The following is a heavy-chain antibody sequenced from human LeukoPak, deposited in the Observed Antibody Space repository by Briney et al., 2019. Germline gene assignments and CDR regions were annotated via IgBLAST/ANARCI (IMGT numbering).Heavy chain of an antibody. CDR2: IYYSKNT. CDR1: GGSIRSSSAY. D-gene: IGHD5-18*01. V-gene: IGHV4-39*01. Sequence: KPSETLSLTCTVSGGSIRSSSAYGGWIRQPPGKGLEWIGSIYYSKNTYYNPSLKSRVTISADTSKNQFSLTLGSVSATDTAVYYCVSPRRFSYGYFDYWGQGTLVTVSS. J-gene: IGHJ4*02. CDR3: VSPRRFSYGYFDY.